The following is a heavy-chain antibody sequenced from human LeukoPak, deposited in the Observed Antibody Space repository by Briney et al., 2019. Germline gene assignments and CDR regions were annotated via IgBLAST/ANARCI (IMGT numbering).Heavy chain of an antibody. D-gene: IGHD3-10*01. V-gene: IGHV3-23*01. CDR3: AKDRLLWFGELTLDY. J-gene: IGHJ4*02. CDR1: GFTVSSNS. CDR2: ISGSGGST. Sequence: GGSLRLSCTVSGFTVSSNSMSWVRQAPGKGLEWVSAISGSGGSTYYADSVKGRFTISRDNSKNTLYLQMNSLRAEDTAVYYCAKDRLLWFGELTLDYWGQGTLVTVSS.